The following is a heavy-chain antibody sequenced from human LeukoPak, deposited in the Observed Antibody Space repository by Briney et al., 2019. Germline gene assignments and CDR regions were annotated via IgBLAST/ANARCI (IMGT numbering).Heavy chain of an antibody. CDR1: GFSFSTFG. CDR3: GRDSLGGDY. Sequence: GRSLRLSCAASGFSFSTFGMHWARRAPGKGLDWVAVIWNDGSKKFYAESVKGRFTISRDNSQNTLYLQMNRLRAEDTAVYYCGRDSLGGDYWGQGTLVTVSS. V-gene: IGHV3-33*08. J-gene: IGHJ4*02. D-gene: IGHD3-16*01. CDR2: IWNDGSKK.